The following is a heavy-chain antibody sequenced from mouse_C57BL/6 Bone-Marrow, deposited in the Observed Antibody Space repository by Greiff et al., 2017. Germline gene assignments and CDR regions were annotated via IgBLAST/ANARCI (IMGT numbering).Heavy chain of an antibody. CDR3: ARNWGLLLRGGYFDV. V-gene: IGHV2-9-1*01. J-gene: IGHJ1*03. D-gene: IGHD2-3*01. Sequence: VKLMESGPGLVAPSQSLSITCTVSGFSLTSYAISWVRQPPGKGLEWLGVIWTGGGTKYNSALKSRLSISKDNSKSQVFLKMNSLQTDDTARYYCARNWGLLLRGGYFDVWGTGTTVTVSS. CDR1: GFSLTSYA. CDR2: IWTGGGT.